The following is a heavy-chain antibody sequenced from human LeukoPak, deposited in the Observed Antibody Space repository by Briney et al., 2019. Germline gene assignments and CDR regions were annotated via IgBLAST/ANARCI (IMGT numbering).Heavy chain of an antibody. CDR1: GFTFSSYA. J-gene: IGHJ4*02. Sequence: GGSLRLSCAASGFTFSSYAMSWVRQAPGKGLEWVSAISGSGGSTYYADSVKGRFAISRDNSKNTLYLQMNSLRAEDTAVYYCAKDQAPSSPADIDYWCQGTLITVSS. CDR3: AKDQAPSSPADIDY. D-gene: IGHD2-2*01. V-gene: IGHV3-23*01. CDR2: ISGSGGST.